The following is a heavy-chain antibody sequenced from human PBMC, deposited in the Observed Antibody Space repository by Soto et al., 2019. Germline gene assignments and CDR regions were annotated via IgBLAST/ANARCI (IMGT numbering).Heavy chain of an antibody. CDR1: EGTSIGHD. D-gene: IGHD3-10*01. CDR2: IYYSGST. CDR3: SNLYYYGSGTLSGAFAI. V-gene: IGHV4-59*11. J-gene: IGHJ3*02. Sequence: PLQTRSHSTPVSEGTSIGHDWRWILQHAGKGLEWIGYIYYSGSTNYNPSLKSRVTISVDTSKNQFSLKLSSVTAADTAVYYCSNLYYYGSGTLSGAFAILVQGTMVPVSS.